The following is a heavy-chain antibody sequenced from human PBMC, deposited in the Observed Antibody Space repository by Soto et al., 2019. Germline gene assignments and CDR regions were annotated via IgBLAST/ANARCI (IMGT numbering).Heavy chain of an antibody. Sequence: GESLKISCQGSGYNFTNYWIGWVRQMPGKGLEWMGIIYPGDSDTRYSPSFQGQVTISADKSISTVFLQWSSLKASDTAMYYCARHLIDYGANLRPMTDYYYYGMDVWGQGATVTVSS. CDR2: IYPGDSDT. J-gene: IGHJ6*02. D-gene: IGHD4-17*01. CDR1: GYNFTNYW. CDR3: ARHLIDYGANLRPMTDYYYYGMDV. V-gene: IGHV5-51*01.